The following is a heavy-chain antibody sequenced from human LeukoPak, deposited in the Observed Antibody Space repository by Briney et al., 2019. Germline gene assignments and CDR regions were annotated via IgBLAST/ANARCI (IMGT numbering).Heavy chain of an antibody. Sequence: ASVKVSCKVSGYTLTELSMHWVRQAPGKGLEWMGGFDPEDGETIYAQKFQGRVTMTEDTSTDTAYMELSSLRSEDTAVYYCATDPQYSSGWYRFGWFDPWGQGTLVTVSS. CDR2: FDPEDGET. V-gene: IGHV1-24*01. CDR1: GYTLTELS. D-gene: IGHD6-19*01. J-gene: IGHJ5*02. CDR3: ATDPQYSSGWYRFGWFDP.